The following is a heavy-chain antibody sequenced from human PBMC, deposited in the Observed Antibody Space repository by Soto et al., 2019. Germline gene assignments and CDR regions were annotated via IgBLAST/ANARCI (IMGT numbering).Heavy chain of an antibody. V-gene: IGHV3-15*01. CDR1: GFTFSNAW. CDR3: TTSSPQRSTYYYDSSGYYPDYYYYYGMDV. Sequence: GGSLRLSCAASGFTFSNAWMSWVRQAPGKGLEWVGRIKSKTDGGTTDYAAPVKGRFTISRDDSKNTLYLQMNSLKTEDTAVYYCTTSSPQRSTYYYDSSGYYPDYYYYYGMDVWGQGTTVTVSS. CDR2: IKSKTDGGTT. J-gene: IGHJ6*02. D-gene: IGHD3-22*01.